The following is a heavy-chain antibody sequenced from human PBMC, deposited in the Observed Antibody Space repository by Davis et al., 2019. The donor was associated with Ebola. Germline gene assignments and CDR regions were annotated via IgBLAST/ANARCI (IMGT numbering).Heavy chain of an antibody. CDR2: INPNSGGT. D-gene: IGHD2-2*01. J-gene: IGHJ5*02. Sequence: ASVKVSCKASGYAFTGYYMHWVRQAPGQGLEWMGWINPNSGGTNYAQKFQGWVTMTRDTSISTAYMELSRLRSDDTAVYYCARGYVVVVPAAPGGGMYNWFDPWGQGTLVTVSS. CDR3: ARGYVVVVPAAPGGGMYNWFDP. CDR1: GYAFTGYY. V-gene: IGHV1-2*04.